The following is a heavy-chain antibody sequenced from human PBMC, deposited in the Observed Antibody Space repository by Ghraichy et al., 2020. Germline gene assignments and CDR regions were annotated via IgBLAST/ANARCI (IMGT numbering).Heavy chain of an antibody. J-gene: IGHJ3*02. D-gene: IGHD1-26*01. V-gene: IGHV4-59*08. CDR2: IYYSGST. Sequence: SGTLSLTCTVSGGSISSYYWSWIRQPPGKGLEWIGYIYYSGSTNYNPSLKSRVTISVDTSKNQFSLKLSSVTAADTAVYYCARHIPNSGSYPDDAFDIWGQGTMVTVSS. CDR1: GGSISSYY. CDR3: ARHIPNSGSYPDDAFDI.